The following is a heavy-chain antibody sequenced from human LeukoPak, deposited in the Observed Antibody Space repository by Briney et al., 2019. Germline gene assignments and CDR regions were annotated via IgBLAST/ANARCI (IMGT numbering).Heavy chain of an antibody. V-gene: IGHV4-59*03. CDR1: GGSINDYY. D-gene: IGHD3-10*01. CDR2: IYYRGTT. Sequence: SETLSLTCTVSGGSINDYYWNWLRQPPGKGLEWIGFIYYRGTTNNNPSLKSRVTTSIDASKKQFSLNLSSVTAADTAIYYCAGVFSGRRPFELWGQGILVTVSS. CDR3: AGVFSGRRPFEL. J-gene: IGHJ4*02.